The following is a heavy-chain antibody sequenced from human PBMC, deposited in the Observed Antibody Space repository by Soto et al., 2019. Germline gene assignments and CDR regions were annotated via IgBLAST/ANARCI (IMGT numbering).Heavy chain of an antibody. CDR1: GYSFTSYW. D-gene: IGHD6-13*01. Sequence: GESLKISCKGSGYSFTSYWIGWVRQMPGKGLEWMGIIYPGDSDTRYSPSFQGQVTISADKSISTAYLQWSSLKASDTAMYYCARLTPYPSSSWTRPFDYWGQGTLVTVSS. V-gene: IGHV5-51*01. CDR3: ARLTPYPSSSWTRPFDY. CDR2: IYPGDSDT. J-gene: IGHJ4*02.